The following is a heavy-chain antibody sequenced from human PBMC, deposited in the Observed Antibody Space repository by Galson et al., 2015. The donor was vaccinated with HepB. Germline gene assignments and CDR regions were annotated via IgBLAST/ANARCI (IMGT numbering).Heavy chain of an antibody. J-gene: IGHJ4*02. CDR1: GFTFSNYR. CDR3: VREKPTKPYASSWDH. Sequence: SLRLSCAASGFTFSNYRMNWVRQAPGKGLEWVSYISETSTTVHYADSVQGRFTISRDNAQNSLSLQMNSLRDEDTAIYFCVREKPTKPYASSWDHWGQGTLVTVSS. V-gene: IGHV3-48*02. D-gene: IGHD2-2*01. CDR2: ISETSTTV.